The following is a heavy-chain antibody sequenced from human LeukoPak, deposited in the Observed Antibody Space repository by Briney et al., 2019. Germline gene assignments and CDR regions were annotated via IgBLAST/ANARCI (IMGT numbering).Heavy chain of an antibody. V-gene: IGHV4-39*01. CDR3: ARQLDYGSGSSYGMDV. CDR1: GGSISSSTYY. J-gene: IGHJ6*02. CDR2: VYYSGNT. D-gene: IGHD3-16*01. Sequence: PSETLSLTGIVSGGSISSSTYYWGWIRQPPGKGRGGIGTVYYSGNTYYNPSLKSRVTISVDTSKNQFSLKLSSVTAADTAVYYCARQLDYGSGSSYGMDVWGQGTTVTVSS.